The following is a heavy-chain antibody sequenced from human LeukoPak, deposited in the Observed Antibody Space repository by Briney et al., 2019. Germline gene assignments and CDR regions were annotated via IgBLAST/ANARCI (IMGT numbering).Heavy chain of an antibody. V-gene: IGHV3-23*01. Sequence: GGSLRLSCAASGFTLRSSDMCWVCQGPWQGLAWVSATSGSGGDTYYADSVKGRFTISRDNSKNTLYLQMNSLRAEDTAVYYCAKEYSGYDFDYWGQGTLVTVSS. CDR2: TSGSGGDT. CDR1: GFTLRSSD. D-gene: IGHD5-12*01. J-gene: IGHJ4*02. CDR3: AKEYSGYDFDY.